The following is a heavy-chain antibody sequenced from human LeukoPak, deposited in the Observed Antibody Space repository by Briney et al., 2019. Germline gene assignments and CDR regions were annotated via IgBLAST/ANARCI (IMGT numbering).Heavy chain of an antibody. CDR3: TRDRLEGATTDYYYYMDV. CDR1: GFTVSSNY. CDR2: IRGKAYGGTT. D-gene: IGHD1-26*01. V-gene: IGHV3-49*04. J-gene: IGHJ6*03. Sequence: GGSLRLSCAASGFTVSSNYMSWVRQAPGKGLEWVGFIRGKAYGGTTEYAASVKGRFTISRDDSKSIAYLQMNSLKTEDTAVYYCTRDRLEGATTDYYYYMDVWGKGTTVTVSS.